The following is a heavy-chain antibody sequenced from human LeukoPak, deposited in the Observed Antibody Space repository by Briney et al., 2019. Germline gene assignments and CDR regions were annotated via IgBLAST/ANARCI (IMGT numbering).Heavy chain of an antibody. CDR3: ARSEGMFRIGVSY. J-gene: IGHJ4*02. CDR2: INHSGST. V-gene: IGHV4-34*01. Sequence: PSETLSLTCAVYGGSFSGYYWSWIRQPPGKGLEWIGEINHSGSTNYNPSLKSRVTISVDTSKNQFSLKLSSVTAADTAVYYCARSEGMFRIGVSYWGQGTLVTVSS. D-gene: IGHD1-26*01. CDR1: GGSFSGYY.